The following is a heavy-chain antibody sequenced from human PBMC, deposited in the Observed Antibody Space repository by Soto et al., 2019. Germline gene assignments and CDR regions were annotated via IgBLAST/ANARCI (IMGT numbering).Heavy chain of an antibody. Sequence: LRLSCAASGFTFSSYAMHWVRQAPGKGLEWVAVISYDGSNKYYADSVKGRFTISRDNSKNTLYLQMNSLRAEDTAVYYCASSIAAPPSYYYYYGMDVWGQGTTVTVSS. V-gene: IGHV3-30-3*01. J-gene: IGHJ6*02. CDR3: ASSIAAPPSYYYYYGMDV. CDR2: ISYDGSNK. CDR1: GFTFSSYA. D-gene: IGHD6-6*01.